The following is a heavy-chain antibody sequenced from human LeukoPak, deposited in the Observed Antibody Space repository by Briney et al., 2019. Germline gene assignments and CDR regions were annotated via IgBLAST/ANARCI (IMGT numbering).Heavy chain of an antibody. CDR2: ISGSGGCT. Sequence: AGGSLRLSCAPAGFIFSIHGMRWVRQAPGKGREWVSVISGSGGCTTYTEPVKGLFTISRDNSKNTLYLQINSLRAEDTAVYYCAKATVGYCSDGSCYLDFDYWGQGTLVTVSS. D-gene: IGHD2-15*01. J-gene: IGHJ4*02. V-gene: IGHV3-23*01. CDR1: GFIFSIHG. CDR3: AKATVGYCSDGSCYLDFDY.